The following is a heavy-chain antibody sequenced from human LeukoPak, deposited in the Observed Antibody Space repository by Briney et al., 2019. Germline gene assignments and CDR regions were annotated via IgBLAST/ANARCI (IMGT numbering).Heavy chain of an antibody. CDR3: ATYRQVLLPFES. D-gene: IGHD2-8*02. Sequence: GGSLRLSCAGSGFTFSDYYMSWLRQPPGKGLEWVSSIFPSGGEIHYADSVRGRFTISRDNPKSTLSLQMNSLRAEDTAIYYCATYRQVLLPFESWGQGTLVTVSS. J-gene: IGHJ4*02. CDR1: GFTFSDYY. CDR2: IFPSGGEI. V-gene: IGHV3-11*01.